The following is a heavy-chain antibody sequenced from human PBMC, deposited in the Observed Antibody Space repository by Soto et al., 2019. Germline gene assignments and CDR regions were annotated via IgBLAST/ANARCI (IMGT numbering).Heavy chain of an antibody. CDR3: ARNAGGSGSYYKHYYYYYMDV. D-gene: IGHD3-10*01. CDR1: GGTFSSYT. Sequence: QVQLVQSGAEVKKPGSSVKVSCKASGGTFSSYTISWVRQAPGQGLEWMGRIIPILGIANYAQKFQGRVTITADKSTSTAYMELSSLRSEDTAVYYCARNAGGSGSYYKHYYYYYMDVWGKGTTVTVSS. CDR2: IIPILGIA. V-gene: IGHV1-69*02. J-gene: IGHJ6*03.